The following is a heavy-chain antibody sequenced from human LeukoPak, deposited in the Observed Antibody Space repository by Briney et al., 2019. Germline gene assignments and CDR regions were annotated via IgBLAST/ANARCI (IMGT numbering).Heavy chain of an antibody. CDR2: ISSSGSTI. CDR1: GFTFSDYY. V-gene: IGHV3-11*01. D-gene: IGHD2-2*01. J-gene: IGHJ6*02. CDR3: ARDRDRYCSSTSCYSVYGMDV. Sequence: GGSLRLSCAASGFTFSDYYMSWIRQAPGKGLEWVSYISSSGSTIYYADSVKGRFTISRDNAKNSLYLQMNSLRAEDTAVYYCARDRDRYCSSTSCYSVYGMDVWGQGTTVTVSS.